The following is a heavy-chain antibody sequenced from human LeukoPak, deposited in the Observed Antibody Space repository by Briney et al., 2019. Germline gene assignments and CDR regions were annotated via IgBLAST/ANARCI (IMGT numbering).Heavy chain of an antibody. CDR3: SRGLSSSWPSLGY. V-gene: IGHV3-49*04. D-gene: IGHD6-13*01. CDR2: IRSKAYGGTT. CDR1: GFTFGDYA. Sequence: AGRPLRLSCTASGFTFGDYAMNWVRQAPGKGLEWVGLIRSKAYGGTTEYAASVKGRFTISRDDSKSIAYLQMSSLKSEDTAVYYCSRGLSSSWPSLGYWGQGTLVTVPS. J-gene: IGHJ4*02.